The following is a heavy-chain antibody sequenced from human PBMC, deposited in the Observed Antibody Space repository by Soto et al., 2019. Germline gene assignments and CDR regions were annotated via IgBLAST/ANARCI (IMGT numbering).Heavy chain of an antibody. CDR3: ARGTAGTYYSDY. CDR2: IYYSGST. CDR1: GDSSNSGAHY. D-gene: IGHD6-13*01. V-gene: IGHV4-31*03. J-gene: IGHJ4*02. Sequence: QVQLQESGPGLVKPSQTLSLTCNVSGDSSNSGAHYWTWIRLHPGKGLEWIGYIYYSGSTYYNPSLNSRVAISVDASRIQFSLQLNSVTAAGTAVYFCARGTAGTYYSDYWGQGTLVTVSS.